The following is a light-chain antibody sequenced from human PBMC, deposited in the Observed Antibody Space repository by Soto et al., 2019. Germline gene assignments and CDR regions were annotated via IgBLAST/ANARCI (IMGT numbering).Light chain of an antibody. CDR1: QSFRGL. Sequence: EVVLTQSPVTLSLSPGERATLSCRASQSFRGLLAWYQQKPGQAPRRVIYGASTWGTDVPPRFTGSGSGTEFTLTISGLQSEDFAVYYCQQYNSWPITFGQGTRL. V-gene: IGKV3D-15*01. CDR3: QQYNSWPIT. J-gene: IGKJ5*01. CDR2: GAS.